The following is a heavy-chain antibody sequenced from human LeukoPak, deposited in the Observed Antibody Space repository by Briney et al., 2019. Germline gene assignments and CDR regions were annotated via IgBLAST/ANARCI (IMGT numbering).Heavy chain of an antibody. D-gene: IGHD1-26*01. V-gene: IGHV1-69*05. CDR1: GGTFISYA. CDR3: AKLGRNSYSGSYLDY. Sequence: ASVKVSCKASGGTFISYAISWVRQAPGQGLEWMGRIIPIFGTANYAQRFQGRVTITTDESTSTAYMELSSLGSEDTAVYYCAKLGRNSYSGSYLDYWGQGTLVTVSS. CDR2: IIPIFGTA. J-gene: IGHJ4*02.